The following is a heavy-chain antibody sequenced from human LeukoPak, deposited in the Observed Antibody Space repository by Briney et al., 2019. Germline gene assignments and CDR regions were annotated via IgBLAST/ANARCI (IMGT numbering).Heavy chain of an antibody. CDR1: GYTFTSYG. J-gene: IGHJ4*02. CDR3: ARASSGWYSGDY. V-gene: IGHV1-18*01. Sequence: ASVKASCKASGYTFTSYGISWVRQAPGHGLEWMGWISAYNGNTNYAQKLQGRVTMTTDTSTSTAYMELRSLRSDDTAVYYWARASSGWYSGDYWGQGTLVTVSS. D-gene: IGHD6-19*01. CDR2: ISAYNGNT.